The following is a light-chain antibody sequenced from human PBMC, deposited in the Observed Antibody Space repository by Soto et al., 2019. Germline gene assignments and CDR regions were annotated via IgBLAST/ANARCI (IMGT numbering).Light chain of an antibody. CDR2: EAS. CDR1: QTVSSW. Sequence: DIQMTQSPSTLSGSVGDSVTITFRASQTVSSWLAWYQQKPGKAPRLLIYEASTLDSGVPSRFSGSGSGTDFTPTIRSLQPEDFAAYYCQQYYSFPPTFGQGTKVDI. V-gene: IGKV1-5*03. CDR3: QQYYSFPPT. J-gene: IGKJ1*01.